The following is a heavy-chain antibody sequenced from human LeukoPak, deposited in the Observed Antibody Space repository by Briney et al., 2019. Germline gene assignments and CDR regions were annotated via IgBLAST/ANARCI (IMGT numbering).Heavy chain of an antibody. CDR3: AGSADYYYYYGMDV. V-gene: IGHV4-34*08. CDR1: GFTFSSYA. J-gene: IGHJ6*02. CDR2: INHSGST. Sequence: GPLRLSCAASGFTFSSYAMSWIRQPPGKGLEWIGEINHSGSTNYNPSLKSRVTISVDTSKNQFSLKLSSVTAADTAVYYCAGSADYYYYYGMDVWGQGTTVTVSS.